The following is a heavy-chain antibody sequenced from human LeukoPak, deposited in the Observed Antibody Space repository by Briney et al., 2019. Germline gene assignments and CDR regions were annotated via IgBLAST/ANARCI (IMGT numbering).Heavy chain of an antibody. CDR3: ARDRNYFDA. Sequence: PSETLSLTCSVSGGSIRNHFWSWIRLPPGKGLEWIGNIYYTTNPNYSPSLASRVTISVDTSKNQLSLNLNSVSAADTAIYSCARDRNYFDAWGQGTRVTVSS. V-gene: IGHV4-59*11. CDR2: IYYTTNP. D-gene: IGHD4-11*01. CDR1: GGSIRNHF. J-gene: IGHJ5*02.